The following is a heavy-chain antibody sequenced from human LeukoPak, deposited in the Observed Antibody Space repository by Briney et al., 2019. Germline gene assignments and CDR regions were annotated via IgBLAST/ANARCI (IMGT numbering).Heavy chain of an antibody. V-gene: IGHV1-18*01. CDR2: INAYNGKT. J-gene: IGHJ6*03. CDR1: GYTFTDYG. CDR3: ARWGLVAPGTYYYYYMDV. D-gene: IGHD2-2*01. Sequence: ASVKVSCKTSGYTFTDYGISWVRQAPGQGLEWMGWINAYNGKTYYAQKLQGRVTMSTDTSTSTAYMELRSLRSDDTAVYYCARWGLVAPGTYYYYYMDVWGKGTTVTVPS.